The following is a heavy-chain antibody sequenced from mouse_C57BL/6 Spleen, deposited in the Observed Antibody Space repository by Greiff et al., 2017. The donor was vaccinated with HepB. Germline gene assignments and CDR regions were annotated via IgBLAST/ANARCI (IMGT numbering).Heavy chain of an antibody. D-gene: IGHD1-1*01. Sequence: KLVESGEGLVKPGGSLKLSCAASGFTFSSYAMSWVRQTPEKRLEWVAYISSGGDYIYYADTVKGRFTISRDNARNTLYLQMSSLKSEDTAMYYCTRDRNYGSSSDWYFDVWGTGTTVTVSS. CDR1: GFTFSSYA. J-gene: IGHJ1*03. V-gene: IGHV5-9-1*02. CDR2: ISSGGDYI. CDR3: TRDRNYGSSSDWYFDV.